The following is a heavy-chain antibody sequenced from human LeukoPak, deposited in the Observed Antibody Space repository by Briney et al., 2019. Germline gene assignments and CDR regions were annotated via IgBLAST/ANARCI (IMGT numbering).Heavy chain of an antibody. CDR3: AKFTRMDYYFYMDV. Sequence: PSETLSLTCTVSGASISNYYWSWVRQPAGKGLEWIGRMYITGSTNYNPSLESRVTMSIDTSKNQFSLKLSSVTAADTAVYYCAKFTRMDYYFYMDVWGKGTTVTVSS. J-gene: IGHJ6*03. D-gene: IGHD2-8*01. V-gene: IGHV4-4*07. CDR2: MYITGST. CDR1: GASISNYY.